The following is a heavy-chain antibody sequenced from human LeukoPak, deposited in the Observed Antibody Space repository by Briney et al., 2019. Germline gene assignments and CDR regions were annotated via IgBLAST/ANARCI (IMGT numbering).Heavy chain of an antibody. CDR1: GYTFTACY. CDR3: ARDYYDRFGYGAFDY. J-gene: IGHJ4*02. Sequence: SVKVSCKASGYTFTACYIHWVRQAPGQGLEWMGWINPNTGGTSYAQKSQGRVTMSRDTSISTAYMELSRLTSDDTAVYYCARDYYDRFGYGAFDYWGQGTLVTVSS. V-gene: IGHV1-2*02. CDR2: INPNTGGT. D-gene: IGHD3-22*01.